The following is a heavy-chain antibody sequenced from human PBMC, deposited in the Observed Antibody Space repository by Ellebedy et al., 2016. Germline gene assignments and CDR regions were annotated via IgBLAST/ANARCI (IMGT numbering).Heavy chain of an antibody. CDR1: GYTLTELS. D-gene: IGHD6-6*01. CDR3: ARDSVAALDY. Sequence: ASVKVSCXVSGYTLTELSMHWVRQAPGKGLEWMGGFDPEDGETIYAQKFQGRVTITADESTSTAYMELSSLRSEDTAVYYCARDSVAALDYWGQGTLVTVSS. J-gene: IGHJ4*02. V-gene: IGHV1-24*01. CDR2: FDPEDGET.